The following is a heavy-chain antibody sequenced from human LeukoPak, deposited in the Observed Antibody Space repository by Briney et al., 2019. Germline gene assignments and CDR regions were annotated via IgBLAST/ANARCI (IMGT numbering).Heavy chain of an antibody. CDR3: ARSLRDAFDI. CDR1: GFTFSSYT. Sequence: GGSLRLSCAASGFTFSSYTMNWVRQAPGKGLEWVSSLSGTGRYIYYADLMKGRFTISRDNAQNSLYLQMNSLRAEDTAVCYCARSLRDAFDIWGQGTMVTVSS. J-gene: IGHJ3*02. CDR2: LSGTGRYI. V-gene: IGHV3-21*06.